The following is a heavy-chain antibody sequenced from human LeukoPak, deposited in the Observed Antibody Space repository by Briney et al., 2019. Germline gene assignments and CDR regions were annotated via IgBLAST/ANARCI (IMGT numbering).Heavy chain of an antibody. CDR3: ARQELYGDYY. D-gene: IGHD4-17*01. CDR2: ISSSGSTI. J-gene: IGHJ4*02. Sequence: TGGSLRLSCAASGLTFSSYEMNWVRQAPGKGLEWVSYISSSGSTIYYADSVKGRFTISRDNAKNSLYLQMNSLRAEDTAVYYCARQELYGDYYWGQGTLVTVSS. CDR1: GLTFSSYE. V-gene: IGHV3-48*03.